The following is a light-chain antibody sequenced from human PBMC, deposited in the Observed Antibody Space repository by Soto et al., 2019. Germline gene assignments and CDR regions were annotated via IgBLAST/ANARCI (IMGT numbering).Light chain of an antibody. J-gene: IGKJ4*01. CDR2: DAS. CDR1: QSVRTF. Sequence: EIGLAQSPATLALSPGERATLSCGASQSVRTFLAWYQQKPGQAPRLLIYDASKRATGIPDRFSGSGSGTDFTLTISSLEPEDFAVYYCQQRSTWPPALSFGGRTKVDI. CDR3: QQRSTWPPALS. V-gene: IGKV3-11*01.